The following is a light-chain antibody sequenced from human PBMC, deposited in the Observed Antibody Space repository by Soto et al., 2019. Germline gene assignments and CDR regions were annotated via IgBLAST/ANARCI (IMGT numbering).Light chain of an antibody. Sequence: EIVLTQSPGTLSLSPGERATLSCRASQSVSNNYLAWYQQKSGQAPRLLIYGAFSRANGIPVRFSGSASGTDFTLIISRLEPEDVSAYYCQQYGSLPKTFGQGTKVDIK. CDR1: QSVSNNY. CDR3: QQYGSLPKT. V-gene: IGKV3-20*01. CDR2: GAF. J-gene: IGKJ1*01.